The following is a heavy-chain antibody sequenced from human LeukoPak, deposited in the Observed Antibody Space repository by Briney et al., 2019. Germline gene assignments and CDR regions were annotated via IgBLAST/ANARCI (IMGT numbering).Heavy chain of an antibody. V-gene: IGHV4-4*07. Sequence: SETLSLTCTVSGDSISNYYWSWIRQPAGKGLEWIGRIYTSGSTNYNPSLKSRVTVSVDTSKNQFSLKLSSVTAADTAVYYCARSRDDFRNSGSHLDYWGQGTLVTVSS. CDR1: GDSISNYY. CDR3: ARSRDDFRNSGSHLDY. D-gene: IGHD1-26*01. CDR2: IYTSGST. J-gene: IGHJ4*02.